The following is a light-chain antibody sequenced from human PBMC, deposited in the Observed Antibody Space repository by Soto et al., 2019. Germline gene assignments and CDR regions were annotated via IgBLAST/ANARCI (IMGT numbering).Light chain of an antibody. Sequence: DIQLTQSPPYLSASVGERVNITCRASQSIGTWLAWHQQKPGKAPNLLMFDASTLHTGVPSRFSGSGDGTEFTLSISSLQPDDSAIYFCRQYKTYTFGRGTRLVIK. CDR2: DAS. CDR3: RQYKTYT. J-gene: IGKJ5*01. V-gene: IGKV1-5*01. CDR1: QSIGTW.